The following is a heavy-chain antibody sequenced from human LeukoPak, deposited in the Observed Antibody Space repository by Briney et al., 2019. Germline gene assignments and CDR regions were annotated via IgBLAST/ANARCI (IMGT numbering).Heavy chain of an antibody. V-gene: IGHV3-23*01. D-gene: IGHD3-3*01. Sequence: PGGSLRLSCAASGLTFSSYAMSWVRQAPGKGLEWVSAISGSSGHTYYADSVKGRFTISRDNSKNTLYLQMNSLRAEDTAVYYGAKVGFSEMEWLLYSDHWGQGTLVTVSS. CDR1: GLTFSSYA. J-gene: IGHJ4*02. CDR2: ISGSSGHT. CDR3: AKVGFSEMEWLLYSDH.